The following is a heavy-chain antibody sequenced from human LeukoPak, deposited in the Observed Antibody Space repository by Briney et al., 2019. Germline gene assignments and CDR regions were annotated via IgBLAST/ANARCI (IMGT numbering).Heavy chain of an antibody. CDR1: GDSISRSTYY. D-gene: IGHD6-25*01. Sequence: SETLSLTCTVSGDSISRSTYYWAWIRQPPGKGLEWIGSVYYGRSPYFNPSLGSRATISVDTSKNHFSLKLSSVTAADTAVYYCARSSGTGTFSYWGQGTLVTVSS. V-gene: IGHV4-39*02. CDR2: VYYGRSP. J-gene: IGHJ4*02. CDR3: ARSSGTGTFSY.